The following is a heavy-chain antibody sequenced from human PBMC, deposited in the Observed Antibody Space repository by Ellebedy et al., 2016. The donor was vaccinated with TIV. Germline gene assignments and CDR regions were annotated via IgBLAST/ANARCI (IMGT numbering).Heavy chain of an antibody. V-gene: IGHV4-4*02. CDR3: ATKDPYTNNTHALDY. CDR1: GGSIATQSW. D-gene: IGHD2-2*02. J-gene: IGHJ4*02. Sequence: MPGGSLRLSCTVSGGSIATQSWWVWVRQPPGKGRGWIGEVHHLGYTNYNPSLKSRVTMSVDKSMNHFSLKLTSVSAADTAFSYCATKDPYTNNTHALDYWGQGALVTVSS. CDR2: VHHLGYT.